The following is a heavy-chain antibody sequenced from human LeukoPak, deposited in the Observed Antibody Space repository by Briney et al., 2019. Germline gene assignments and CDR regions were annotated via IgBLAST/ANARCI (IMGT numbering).Heavy chain of an antibody. CDR2: LSSSGTTI. D-gene: IGHD3-22*01. CDR3: ARGSTYYDSSGQVPFDY. V-gene: IGHV3-11*04. Sequence: GGSLRLSCAASGFTFSDYYMSWIRQAPGKGLEWVSYLSSSGTTIYYADSVKGRFTISRDNAKNSLYLQMNSLRAEDTAVYYCARGSTYYDSSGQVPFDYWGQGTLVTVSS. J-gene: IGHJ4*02. CDR1: GFTFSDYY.